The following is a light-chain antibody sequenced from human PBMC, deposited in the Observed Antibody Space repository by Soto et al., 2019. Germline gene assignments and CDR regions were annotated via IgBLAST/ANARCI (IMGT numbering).Light chain of an antibody. CDR2: AAS. V-gene: IGKV1-39*01. CDR1: QSISSD. J-gene: IGKJ1*01. CDR3: QQSYSTPRT. Sequence: DIQMTHSPSSLSASVGDRVTITCRASQSISSDLNWYQQKPGKAPKVLIYAASTLQSGVPSRFSGSGSGTDFTLTISSLQPEDFATYYCQQSYSTPRTFGQGTKVDIK.